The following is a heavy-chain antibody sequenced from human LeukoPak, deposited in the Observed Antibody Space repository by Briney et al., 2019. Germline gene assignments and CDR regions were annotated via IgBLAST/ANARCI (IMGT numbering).Heavy chain of an antibody. J-gene: IGHJ4*02. CDR1: GFTFSSYW. Sequence: GGSLRLSCAASGFTFSSYWMSWVRQAPGKGLEWVANIKQDGSEKYYVDSVKGRFTISRDNAKNSLYLQMNSLRAEDTAVYYCAREVIGVYCSSTSCPDYFDYWGQGTLVTVSS. D-gene: IGHD2-2*01. CDR3: AREVIGVYCSSTSCPDYFDY. V-gene: IGHV3-7*01. CDR2: IKQDGSEK.